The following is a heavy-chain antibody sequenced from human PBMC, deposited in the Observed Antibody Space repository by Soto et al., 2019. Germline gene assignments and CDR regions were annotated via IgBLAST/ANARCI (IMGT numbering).Heavy chain of an antibody. J-gene: IGHJ3*02. CDR2: INPNSGGT. V-gene: IGHV1-2*04. D-gene: IGHD4-17*01. Sequence: ASVKVSCKASGYTFTGYYMHWVRQAPGQGLEWMGWINPNSGGTNYAQKFQGWVTMTRDTSISTAYMELSRLRSDDTAVYYCARGDYDVGDAFDIWGQGTMVTVSS. CDR3: ARGDYDVGDAFDI. CDR1: GYTFTGYY.